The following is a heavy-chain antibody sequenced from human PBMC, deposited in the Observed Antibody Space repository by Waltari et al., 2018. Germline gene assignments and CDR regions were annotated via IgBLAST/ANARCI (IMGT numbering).Heavy chain of an antibody. Sequence: QVQLVQSGAEVKKPGASVKVSCKASGYTFTSYGISWVRQAPGQGLEWMGWISAYNGNTNYAQKFQGRVTMTRDTSISTAYMELSRLRSDDTAVYYCARGGDYYGSGSYYSAFDIWGQGTMVTVSS. CDR1: GYTFTSYG. V-gene: IGHV1-18*01. J-gene: IGHJ3*02. CDR2: ISAYNGNT. CDR3: ARGGDYYGSGSYYSAFDI. D-gene: IGHD3-10*01.